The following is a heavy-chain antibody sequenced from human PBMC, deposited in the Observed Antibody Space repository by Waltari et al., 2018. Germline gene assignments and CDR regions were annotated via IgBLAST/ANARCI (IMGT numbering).Heavy chain of an antibody. CDR1: GDSVSSAYL. Sequence: QLQLQESGPGLVKPSGTLSLSCAVSGDSVSSAYLWNWVRQSPHKVLEWIGQVHGSGRTNYNPSFASRVTVSLDTSKNLFSLKVTSATAADTAVYYCARDRGRGLYLDTWGPGTLVTVSP. V-gene: IGHV4-4*02. J-gene: IGHJ5*02. CDR3: ARDRGRGLYLDT. D-gene: IGHD2-15*01. CDR2: VHGSGRT.